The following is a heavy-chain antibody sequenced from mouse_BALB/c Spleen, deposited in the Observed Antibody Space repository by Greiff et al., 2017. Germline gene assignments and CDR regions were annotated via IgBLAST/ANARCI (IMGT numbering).Heavy chain of an antibody. D-gene: IGHD1-1*02. V-gene: IGHV5-6*01. CDR1: GFTFSSYG. J-gene: IGHJ4*01. Sequence: DVQLQESGGDLVKPARSLTLSCAASGFTFSSYGVSWVRQTPDKRLEWVATISSGGSYTYYPDSVKGRFTISRDNAKNTLYLQMSSLKSEDTAMYYCARHEGWMDYWGQGTSVTVSA. CDR3: ARHEGWMDY. CDR2: ISSGGSYT.